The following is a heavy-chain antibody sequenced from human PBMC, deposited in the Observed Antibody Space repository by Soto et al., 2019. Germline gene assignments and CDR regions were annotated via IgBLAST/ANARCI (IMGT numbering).Heavy chain of an antibody. D-gene: IGHD5-18*01. V-gene: IGHV4-39*01. J-gene: IGHJ5*02. CDR2: IYYSGST. CDR1: GGSISCSSYY. Sequence: SETLSLTCTVSGGSISCSSYYWGWIRQPPGKGLEWIGSIYYSGSTYYNPSLKSRVTISVDTSRNQFSLKLSSVTAADTAVYYCARHELVDTAMVIEMNWFDPWGQGTLVTVSS. CDR3: ARHELVDTAMVIEMNWFDP.